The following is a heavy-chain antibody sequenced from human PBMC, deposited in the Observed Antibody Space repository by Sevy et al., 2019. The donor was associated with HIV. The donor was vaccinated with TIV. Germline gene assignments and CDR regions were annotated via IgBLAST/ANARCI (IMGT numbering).Heavy chain of an antibody. CDR2: IIPIFGTA. Sequence: ASVKVSCKASGGTFSSYAISWVRQAPGQGLEWMGGIIPIFGTANYAQKFQGRVTITADESTRTAYMELSSVRSEDTAVYYCARDLSYYDSSGYYFGYWGQGTLVTVSS. CDR1: GGTFSSYA. CDR3: ARDLSYYDSSGYYFGY. J-gene: IGHJ4*02. V-gene: IGHV1-69*13. D-gene: IGHD3-22*01.